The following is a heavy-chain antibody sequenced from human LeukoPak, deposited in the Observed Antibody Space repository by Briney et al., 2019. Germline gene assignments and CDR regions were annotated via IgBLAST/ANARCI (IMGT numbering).Heavy chain of an antibody. CDR1: GGSITSYY. D-gene: IGHD1-26*01. CDR2: IYYGGTT. J-gene: IGHJ4*02. V-gene: IGHV4-30-4*08. CDR3: ARSPVGASCFDY. Sequence: SETLSLTCAVSGGSITSYYWSWIRQPPGKDLEWIGYIYYGGTTFYNPSLKGRVSMSMDTSKNQFSLKLSSVTAADTAVYSCARSPVGASCFDYWGQGSLVTVSS.